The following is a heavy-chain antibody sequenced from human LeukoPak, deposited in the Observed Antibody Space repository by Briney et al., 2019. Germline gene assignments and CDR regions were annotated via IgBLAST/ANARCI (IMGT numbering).Heavy chain of an antibody. CDR2: IKYDESEK. J-gene: IGHJ4*02. D-gene: IGHD1-1*01. CDR1: GFTFSSFW. CDR3: ARITTNGYFEY. V-gene: IGHV3-7*01. Sequence: GGSLRLSCAASGFTFSSFWMGWVGQAPGKGREGVASIKYDESEKHHVDSVKGRFTISRDNAKNSLYLQMHSLRAEDTAVYFCARITTNGYFEYWGQGTLVTVSS.